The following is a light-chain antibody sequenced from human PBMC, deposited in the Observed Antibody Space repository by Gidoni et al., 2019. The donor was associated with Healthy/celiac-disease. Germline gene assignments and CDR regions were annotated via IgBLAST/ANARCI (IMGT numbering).Light chain of an antibody. Sequence: SYELKQPPSVSVSPGQTARIPCSGDALPKQYAYWYQQKPGQAPVLVIYKDSERPSGIPERFSGSSSGTTVTVTISGVQAEDEADYYCQSADSSGIYVIFGGGTKLTVL. V-gene: IGLV3-25*03. CDR3: QSADSSGIYVI. J-gene: IGLJ2*01. CDR2: KDS. CDR1: ALPKQY.